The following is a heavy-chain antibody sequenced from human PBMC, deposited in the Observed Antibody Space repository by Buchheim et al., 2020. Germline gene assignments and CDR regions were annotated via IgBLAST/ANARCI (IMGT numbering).Heavy chain of an antibody. D-gene: IGHD3-22*01. J-gene: IGHJ4*02. CDR1: GFTFSSYS. CDR3: ARGSGARIVVGTPFDY. Sequence: EVQLVESGGGLVKPGGSLRLSCAASGFTFSSYSMNWVRQAPGKGLEWVSSISSGSSYIYYADSVKGRFTISRDNAKNSLYLQMNSLRAEDTAVYYCARGSGARIVVGTPFDYWGQGIL. V-gene: IGHV3-21*01. CDR2: ISSGSSYI.